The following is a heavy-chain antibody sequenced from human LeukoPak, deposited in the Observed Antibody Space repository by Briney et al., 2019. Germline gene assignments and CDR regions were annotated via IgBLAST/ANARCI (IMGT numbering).Heavy chain of an antibody. D-gene: IGHD6-19*01. Sequence: GGSLRLSCAASGFTVSSNYMSWVRQAPGKGLEWVSVIYSGGGTYYADSVKGRFTISRDNSKNTLYLQMNSLRAEDTAVYYCARASYSSGWYAFDSWGQGTLVTVSS. CDR3: ARASYSSGWYAFDS. CDR1: GFTVSSNY. V-gene: IGHV3-53*01. CDR2: IYSGGGT. J-gene: IGHJ4*02.